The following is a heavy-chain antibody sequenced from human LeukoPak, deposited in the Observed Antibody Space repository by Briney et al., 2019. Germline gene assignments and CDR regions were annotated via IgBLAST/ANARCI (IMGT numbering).Heavy chain of an antibody. Sequence: GGSLRLSCAASGFTVSSNYMSWVRQAPGKGLEWVSVIYSGGSTYYADSVKGRFTISRDNSKNTLCLQMNSLRAEDTAVYYCARTTVTTGNAFDIWGQGTMVTVSS. V-gene: IGHV3-66*01. J-gene: IGHJ3*02. D-gene: IGHD4-17*01. CDR1: GFTVSSNY. CDR3: ARTTVTTGNAFDI. CDR2: IYSGGST.